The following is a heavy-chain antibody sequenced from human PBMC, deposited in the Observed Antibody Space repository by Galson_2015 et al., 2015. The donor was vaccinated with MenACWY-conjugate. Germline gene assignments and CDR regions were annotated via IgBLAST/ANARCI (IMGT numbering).Heavy chain of an antibody. Sequence: SLRLSCAASGFTFSDYWMHWVRQAPGKGLVWVSRINSDGSSTSCADSVKGRFTISRDNAKNTLYLQMNSLRAEDTAVYYCARAAYSSGWDVFDYWGQGTLVTVSS. CDR3: ARAAYSSGWDVFDY. CDR1: GFTFSDYW. D-gene: IGHD6-19*01. V-gene: IGHV3-74*01. CDR2: INSDGSST. J-gene: IGHJ4*02.